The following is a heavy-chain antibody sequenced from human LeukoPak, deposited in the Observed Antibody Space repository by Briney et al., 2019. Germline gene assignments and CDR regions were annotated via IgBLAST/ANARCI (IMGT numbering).Heavy chain of an antibody. CDR2: IKQDGSET. CDR1: GFSFSNSW. Sequence: GGSLRLSCAASGFSFSNSWMAWVRQSPGKALEWVANIKQDGSETYYVDSVMGRFTISRLNAKNSVYLQMNSLRAEDTAVYYCARDRSISGVVTIDFWGQGTLVTVSS. D-gene: IGHD3-3*01. CDR3: ARDRSISGVVTIDF. J-gene: IGHJ4*02. V-gene: IGHV3-7*01.